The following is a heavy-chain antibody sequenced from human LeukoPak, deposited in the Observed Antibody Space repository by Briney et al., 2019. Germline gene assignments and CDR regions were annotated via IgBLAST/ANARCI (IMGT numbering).Heavy chain of an antibody. V-gene: IGHV4-39*01. CDR3: ARHKCSGIYCPFDY. J-gene: IGHJ4*02. Sequence: SQTLSLTCTVSGDSISSTSYFWGWIRQPPGKGLEWIGTIYYSGTTYYNPSLKSRVTISVDTSKNQFSLKLSSVSASDTAVYYCARHKCSGIYCPFDYWGQGTLVTVSS. CDR2: IYYSGTT. D-gene: IGHD2-15*01. CDR1: GDSISSTSYF.